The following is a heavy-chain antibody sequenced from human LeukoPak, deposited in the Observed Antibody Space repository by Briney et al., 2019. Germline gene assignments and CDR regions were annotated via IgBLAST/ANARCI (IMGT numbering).Heavy chain of an antibody. D-gene: IGHD5-12*01. CDR2: TSYRSKRYN. V-gene: IGHV6-1*01. J-gene: IGHJ4*02. CDR1: GDSVSSNSAA. CDR3: ARGLRGYDSLFYDY. Sequence: SQTLPLTCAISGDSVSSNSAAWNWIRQSPSRGLEWLGRTSYRSKRYNDYAVSVKRRITINPDTSKNQFALQLNSVTPEDTAVYYCARGLRGYDSLFYDYWGQGTRVTVSS.